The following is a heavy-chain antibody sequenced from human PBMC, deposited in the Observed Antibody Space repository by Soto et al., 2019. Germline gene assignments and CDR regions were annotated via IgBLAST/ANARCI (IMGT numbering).Heavy chain of an antibody. CDR3: ARDMASHATGFFDY. Sequence: GGSLRLSCAASGFTFSSYGMHWVRQAPGKGLEWVAVIWYDGSNKYYADSVKGRFTISRDNSKNTLYLQMNSLRAEDTAVYYCARDMASHATGFFDYWGQGTLVTVSS. J-gene: IGHJ4*02. D-gene: IGHD3-9*01. CDR1: GFTFSSYG. V-gene: IGHV3-33*01. CDR2: IWYDGSNK.